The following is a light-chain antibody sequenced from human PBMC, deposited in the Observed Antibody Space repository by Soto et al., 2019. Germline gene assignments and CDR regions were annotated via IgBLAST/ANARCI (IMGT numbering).Light chain of an antibody. CDR2: DVS. J-gene: IGLJ1*01. CDR1: SSDVGAYNY. V-gene: IGLV2-8*01. Sequence: QSALTQPPSASGSPGQSVTISCTGTSSDVGAYNYVSWYQQHPGKAPKLMIYDVSKRPSGVPYRFSGSKSGNAASLTVSGLQGEDEADYYCSSYASSTNYVFGTGTKVTVL. CDR3: SSYASSTNYV.